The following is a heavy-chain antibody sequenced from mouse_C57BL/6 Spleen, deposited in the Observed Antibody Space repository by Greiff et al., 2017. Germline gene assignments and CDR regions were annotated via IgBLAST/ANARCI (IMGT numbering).Heavy chain of an antibody. CDR1: GYTFTSYW. CDR2: IDPSDSYT. D-gene: IGHD1-1*01. J-gene: IGHJ4*01. Sequence: QVQLQQPGAELVKPGASVKLSCKASGYTFTSYWMQWVKQRPGQGLEWIGEIDPSDSYTNYNQKFKGKATLTVDTSSSTAYMQLSSLTSEDSAVYYCARREVYYNGSSSYYYAMDYWGQGTSVTVAS. CDR3: ARREVYYNGSSSYYYAMDY. V-gene: IGHV1-50*01.